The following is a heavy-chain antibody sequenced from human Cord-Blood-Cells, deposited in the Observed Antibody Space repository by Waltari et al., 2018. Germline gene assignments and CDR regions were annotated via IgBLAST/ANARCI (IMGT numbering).Heavy chain of an antibody. J-gene: IGHJ3*02. CDR3: ARDYGVAARRAFDI. Sequence: QVQLVQSGAEVKKPGASVKVSCKASGYTFTGYYMPWVRQAPGQGLEWRGWINPNSGGTNYAQKFQGRVTMTRDTSISTAYMELSRLRSDDTAVYYCARDYGVAARRAFDIWGQGTMVTVSS. D-gene: IGHD6-6*01. CDR2: INPNSGGT. CDR1: GYTFTGYY. V-gene: IGHV1-2*02.